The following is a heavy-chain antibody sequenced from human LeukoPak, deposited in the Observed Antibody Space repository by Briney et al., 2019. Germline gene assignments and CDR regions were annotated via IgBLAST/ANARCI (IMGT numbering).Heavy chain of an antibody. Sequence: GGSLRLSCAASGFTFSSYGMHWVRQAPGKGLEWVAFIRYDGSNKYYADSVKGRFTVSRDNSKNTLYLQMNSLRAEDTAVYYCAKRKDIPYYDFWSGYYALDYWGQGTLVTVSS. V-gene: IGHV3-30*02. CDR1: GFTFSSYG. J-gene: IGHJ4*02. CDR2: IRYDGSNK. D-gene: IGHD3-3*01. CDR3: AKRKDIPYYDFWSGYYALDY.